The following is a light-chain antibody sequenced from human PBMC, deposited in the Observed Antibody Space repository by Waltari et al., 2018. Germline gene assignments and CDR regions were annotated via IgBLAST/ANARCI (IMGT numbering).Light chain of an antibody. Sequence: EIVMTQSPATLSVSPGERATLSCRASQSDSSNLAWYQQKPGQAPRLLIYCASTRATCIPARFSGSGSGTECTLTISSLQSEDFAVYYCQQYNNWPPLFGPGTKVDIK. CDR3: QQYNNWPPL. CDR2: CAS. CDR1: QSDSSN. V-gene: IGKV3-15*01. J-gene: IGKJ3*01.